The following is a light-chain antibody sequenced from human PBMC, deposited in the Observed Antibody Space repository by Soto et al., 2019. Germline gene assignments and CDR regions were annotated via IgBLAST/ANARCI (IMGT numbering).Light chain of an antibody. V-gene: IGLV2-23*01. CDR2: EAN. CDR3: CSYAGSSTYVI. Sequence: QSVLTQPASVSGSPGQSITISCTGTSSDVGSYDLVSWYQQRPGEAPTVIIFEANRRPSGVSNRFSGSKSGNTASLTISGLQPDDEADYFCCSYAGSSTYVIFGGGTKVTVL. CDR1: SSDVGSYDL. J-gene: IGLJ2*01.